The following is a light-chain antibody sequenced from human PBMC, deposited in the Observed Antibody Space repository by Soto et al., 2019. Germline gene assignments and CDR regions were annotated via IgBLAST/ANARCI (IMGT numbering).Light chain of an antibody. CDR1: SSDVGAYRY. V-gene: IGLV2-14*01. Sequence: QSALTQPASVSGSPGQSITISCTGSSSDVGAYRYVSWFQQHPGSAPKLIIYEVSNRPSGVSDRFSGSKSGNTASLTISGLKAEDEADYHCSSYTTTTAWVFGGGTKLTVL. CDR3: SSYTTTTAWV. J-gene: IGLJ3*02. CDR2: EVS.